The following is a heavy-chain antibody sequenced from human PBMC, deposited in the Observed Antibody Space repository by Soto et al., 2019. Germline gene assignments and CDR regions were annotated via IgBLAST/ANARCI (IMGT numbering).Heavy chain of an antibody. CDR3: ARDRTTVVTPWWFDP. D-gene: IGHD4-17*01. Sequence: GGSLRLSCAASGFTFSSYSMNWVRQDPGKGLEWVSSISSSSSYIYYADSVKGRFTISRDNAKNSLYLQMNSLRAEDTAVYYCARDRTTVVTPWWFDPWGQGTLVTVSS. CDR1: GFTFSSYS. CDR2: ISSSSSYI. J-gene: IGHJ5*02. V-gene: IGHV3-21*01.